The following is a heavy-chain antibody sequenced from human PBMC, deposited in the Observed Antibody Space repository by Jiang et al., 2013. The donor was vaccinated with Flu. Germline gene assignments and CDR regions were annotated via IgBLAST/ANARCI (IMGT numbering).Heavy chain of an antibody. CDR2: IDPSDSYI. CDR1: GYSFTSYW. J-gene: IGHJ6*03. V-gene: IGHV5-10-1*03. D-gene: IGHD3-3*01. CDR3: ARRGLGSIFGQKYYMDV. Sequence: EVQLVESGAEVKKPGESLGISCQGSGYSFTSYWISWVRQMPGKGLEWMGMIDPSDSYINYSPSFQGHVTISVDKSITTAYLQWSSLKASDTAMYYCARRGLGSIFGQKYYMDVWGKGTTVTVSS.